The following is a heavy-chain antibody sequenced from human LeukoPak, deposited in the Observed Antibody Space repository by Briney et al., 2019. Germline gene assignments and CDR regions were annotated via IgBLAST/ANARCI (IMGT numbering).Heavy chain of an antibody. CDR1: GFTFSSYW. CDR2: ISDGGSTT. V-gene: IGHV3-74*01. D-gene: IGHD3-22*01. J-gene: IGHJ4*02. Sequence: GGSLRLSCAASGFTFSSYWMHWVRQAPGNGLVWVSRISDGGSTTTYADSVKGRFTISRDNAKNTLYLQMNGLRAEDTAVYYCSRSAYYDGSGNYYDYWGQGTLVTVSS. CDR3: SRSAYYDGSGNYYDY.